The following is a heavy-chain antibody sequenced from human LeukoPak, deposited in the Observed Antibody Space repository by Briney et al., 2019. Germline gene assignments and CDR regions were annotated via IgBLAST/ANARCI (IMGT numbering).Heavy chain of an antibody. V-gene: IGHV3-33*06. CDR3: AKDLTPYCSGGSCYSSHDAFDI. Sequence: GGSLRLSCAASGVTFSSYGMHWVRQAPGKGLEWVAVIWYDESNKYYADSVKGRFTISRDNSKNTLYLQMNSLRAEDTAVYYCAKDLTPYCSGGSCYSSHDAFDIWGQGTMVTVSS. J-gene: IGHJ3*02. CDR2: IWYDESNK. CDR1: GVTFSSYG. D-gene: IGHD2-15*01.